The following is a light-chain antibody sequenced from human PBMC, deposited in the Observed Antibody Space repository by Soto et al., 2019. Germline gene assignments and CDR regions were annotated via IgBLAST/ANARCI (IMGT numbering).Light chain of an antibody. CDR1: QSISNY. CDR2: AAS. J-gene: IGKJ1*01. Sequence: DIQMTQSPSSLSASVGDSVTIACRASQSISNYLNWYQQRPGKAPKLLIYAASSLQSGVPSRFSGSGAGTDFTLTISSLQPEDFAVYYCQQLTDWPPQWTFGPGTKGEIK. CDR3: QQLTDWPPQWT. V-gene: IGKV1-39*01.